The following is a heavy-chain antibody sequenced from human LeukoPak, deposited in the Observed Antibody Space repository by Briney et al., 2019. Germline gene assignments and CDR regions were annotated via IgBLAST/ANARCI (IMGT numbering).Heavy chain of an antibody. CDR3: ASGYYDFWSGYYDY. Sequence: SETLSLTCTVSGGSISSYYWSWIRQPPGKGLEWIGYIYYSGSTNYNPSLKSRVTISVDTSKNQFSLKLGSVTAADTAVYYCASGYYDFWSGYYDYWGQGTLVTVSS. CDR2: IYYSGST. CDR1: GGSISSYY. V-gene: IGHV4-59*01. D-gene: IGHD3-3*01. J-gene: IGHJ4*02.